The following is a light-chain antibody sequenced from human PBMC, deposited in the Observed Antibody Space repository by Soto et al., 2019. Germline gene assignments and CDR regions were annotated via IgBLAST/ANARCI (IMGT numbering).Light chain of an antibody. Sequence: EIVMTQSPATLSVSPGERATLSCRASQSISSKVGWYQQKPGQAPRLLIYGASTRATGVPPRFSGSGSGTEFTLIISSLQSEDFVVYYCQQYNIWSSITFGQGTRLEIK. J-gene: IGKJ5*01. CDR3: QQYNIWSSIT. V-gene: IGKV3-15*01. CDR2: GAS. CDR1: QSISSK.